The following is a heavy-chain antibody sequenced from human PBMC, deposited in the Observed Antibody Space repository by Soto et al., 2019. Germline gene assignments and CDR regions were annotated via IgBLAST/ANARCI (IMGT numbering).Heavy chain of an antibody. Sequence: GGSLRLSCAASGFTFSSYGMHWVRQAPGKGLEWVAVISYDGSNKYYADSVKGRFTISRDNSKNTLYLQMNSLRAEDTAVYYCAKDLTRYYYGSGSPDYYYYGMDVWGQGTTVTVSS. CDR3: AKDLTRYYYGSGSPDYYYYGMDV. CDR2: ISYDGSNK. CDR1: GFTFSSYG. D-gene: IGHD3-10*01. J-gene: IGHJ6*02. V-gene: IGHV3-30*18.